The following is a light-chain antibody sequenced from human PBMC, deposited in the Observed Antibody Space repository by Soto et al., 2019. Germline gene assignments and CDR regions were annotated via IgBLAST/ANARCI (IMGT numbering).Light chain of an antibody. CDR3: QQYGSSPWT. J-gene: IGKJ1*01. V-gene: IGKV3-20*01. CDR1: QSVTSSY. Sequence: IVLTQSPGTLSLSRGERATLSCRDSQSVTSSYLAWYQQKPGQAPRLLIYGASSRATGIPDRFSGSGSGTDFTLTISRLEPEDFAVYYCQQYGSSPWTFGQGTKVDIK. CDR2: GAS.